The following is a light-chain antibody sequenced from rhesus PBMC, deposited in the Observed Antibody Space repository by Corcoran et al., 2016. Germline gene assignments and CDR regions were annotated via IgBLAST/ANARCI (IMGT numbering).Light chain of an antibody. Sequence: DIRLTQSPSSLSASVGDTATLTCRASQTISIWLAWYQQKPGRAPDLLISKASRLQRGVPSRFSGSGSGIAFTLTISSLQSEDVATYYCQQYDRRPLTFGPGTKLDIK. CDR2: KAS. J-gene: IGKJ3*01. CDR1: QTISIW. CDR3: QQYDRRPLT. V-gene: IGKV1-22*01.